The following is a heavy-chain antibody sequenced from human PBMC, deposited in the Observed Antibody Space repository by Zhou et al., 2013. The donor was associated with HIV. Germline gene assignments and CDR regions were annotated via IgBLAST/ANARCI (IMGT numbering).Heavy chain of an antibody. V-gene: IGHV1-69*16. CDR2: ILLRLGEI. J-gene: IGHJ6*03. D-gene: IGHD3-22*01. CDR1: GATSTSHT. Sequence: QVQSVHSGAEVRKPGSSVKVSCKTSGATSTSHTVSWVRQAPGHGLEWMGGILLRLGEIYYAEEFKGRVTITTDDSTSTAHMELSSLRFEDTGVYYCARDRNTYYFDSSVYYYYMDVWGKGTTVTVSS. CDR3: ARDRNTYYFDSSVYYYYMDV.